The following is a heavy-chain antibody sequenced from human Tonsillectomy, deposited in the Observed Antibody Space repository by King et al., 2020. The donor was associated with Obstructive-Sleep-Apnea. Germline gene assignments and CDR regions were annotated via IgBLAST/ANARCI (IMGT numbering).Heavy chain of an antibody. CDR1: GFTFSSYW. CDR3: ARDIMVRGVIMSGMDV. D-gene: IGHD3-10*01. J-gene: IGHJ6*02. CDR2: IKQDGSEK. Sequence: EVQLVESGGGLVQPGGSLRLSCAASGFTFSSYWMSCVRQAPGKGLEWVANIKQDGSEKYYVDSVKVRFTISRDNAKNSLYLQMTSLRAEDTAVYYCARDIMVRGVIMSGMDVWGQGTTVTVSS. V-gene: IGHV3-7*01.